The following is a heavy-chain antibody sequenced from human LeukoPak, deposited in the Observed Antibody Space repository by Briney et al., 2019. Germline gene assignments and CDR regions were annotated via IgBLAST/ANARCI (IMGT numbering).Heavy chain of an antibody. D-gene: IGHD2-15*01. CDR3: ARMTPDSPSFDY. CDR1: GFSLSTPEMC. CDR2: IDWDDDK. V-gene: IGHV2-70*17. J-gene: IGHJ4*02. Sequence: SGPALVKPTQTLTLTCTFSGFSLSTPEMCVTWIRRPPGKALEWLARIDWDDDKFYSPSLRTRLTISKDTPKNQVVLRMTNMDPVDTGTYYCARMTPDSPSFDYWGQGALITVSS.